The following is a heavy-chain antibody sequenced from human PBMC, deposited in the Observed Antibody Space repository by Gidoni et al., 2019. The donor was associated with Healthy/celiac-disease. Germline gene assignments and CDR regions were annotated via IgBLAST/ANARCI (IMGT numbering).Heavy chain of an antibody. CDR3: ASLGARGVRYYYYMDV. D-gene: IGHD3-10*01. CDR1: GYTFTGYY. CDR2: INPNSGGT. V-gene: IGHV1-2*02. Sequence: QVQLVQSGAEVKKPGASVKVSCKASGYTFTGYYMHWVRQAPGQGLEWMGWINPNSGGTNYAQKFQGRVTMTRDPSISTAYMELSRLRSDDTAVYYCASLGARGVRYYYYMDVWGKGTTVTVSS. J-gene: IGHJ6*03.